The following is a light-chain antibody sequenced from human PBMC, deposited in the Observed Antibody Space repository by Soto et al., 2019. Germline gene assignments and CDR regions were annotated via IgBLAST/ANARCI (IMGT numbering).Light chain of an antibody. CDR3: MQALQTWT. Sequence: IVMTQSPLSLPVTPGEPASISCRSSQSLLYSNGYNYLDWYLQKPGQSPQLLIYLGSNRASGVPDRFSGSGSGTDFTLKISRVEAEDVGIYYCMQALQTWTFGQGTKVEI. V-gene: IGKV2-28*01. CDR2: LGS. J-gene: IGKJ1*01. CDR1: QSLLYSNGYNY.